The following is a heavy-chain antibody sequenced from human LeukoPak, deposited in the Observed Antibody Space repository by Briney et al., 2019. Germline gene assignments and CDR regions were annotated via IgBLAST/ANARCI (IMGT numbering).Heavy chain of an antibody. D-gene: IGHD3-10*01. CDR1: GGSVSSGSYY. CDR2: IYHSGST. CDR3: ASIGDPVFPYYYYMDV. J-gene: IGHJ6*03. Sequence: NPSETLSLTCTVSGGSVSSGSYYWGWIRQPPGKGLEWIGSIYHSGSTYYNPSLKSRVTISVDTSKNQFSLKLSSVTAADTAVYCCASIGDPVFPYYYYMDVWGKGTTVTVSS. V-gene: IGHV4-39*07.